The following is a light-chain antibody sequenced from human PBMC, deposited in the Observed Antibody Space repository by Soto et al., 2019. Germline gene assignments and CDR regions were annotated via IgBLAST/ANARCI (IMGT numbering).Light chain of an antibody. Sequence: DIHMTQSPSSLSASVGDRVTITCRASQGITYYLAWYQQKPGKVPKLLIYAASTLQSGVPSRFSGGGSGADFTLTISSXQPEDVATYYCQNYNSAPLTFGGGTKVDTK. V-gene: IGKV1-27*01. J-gene: IGKJ4*01. CDR1: QGITYY. CDR3: QNYNSAPLT. CDR2: AAS.